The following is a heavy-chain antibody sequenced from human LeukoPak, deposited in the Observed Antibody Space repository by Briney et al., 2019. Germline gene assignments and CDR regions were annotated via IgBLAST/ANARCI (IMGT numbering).Heavy chain of an antibody. J-gene: IGHJ4*02. CDR1: GGSISSYY. CDR3: AKTEAYYYDSSGYYFDY. Sequence: SETLSLTCTVSGGSISSYYWSWIRQPPGKGLEWIGYIYYGGSTNYNPSLKSRVTISVDTSKNQFSLKLSSVTAADTAVYYCAKTEAYYYDSSGYYFDYWGQGTLVTVSS. D-gene: IGHD3-22*01. CDR2: IYYGGST. V-gene: IGHV4-59*08.